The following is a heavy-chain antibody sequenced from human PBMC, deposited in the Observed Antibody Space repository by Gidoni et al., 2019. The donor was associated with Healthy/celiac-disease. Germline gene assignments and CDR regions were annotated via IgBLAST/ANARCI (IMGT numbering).Heavy chain of an antibody. Sequence: EVQLLESGGGLVQPGVSLRLSCAAPGFPFSSYALGWVRQAPGKGLEWVSAISGSGGSTYYADSVKGRFTISRDNSKNTLYLQMNSLRAEDTAVYYCAKVTTYGDYPDYWGQGTLVTVSS. V-gene: IGHV3-23*01. D-gene: IGHD4-17*01. CDR2: ISGSGGST. CDR3: AKVTTYGDYPDY. CDR1: GFPFSSYA. J-gene: IGHJ4*02.